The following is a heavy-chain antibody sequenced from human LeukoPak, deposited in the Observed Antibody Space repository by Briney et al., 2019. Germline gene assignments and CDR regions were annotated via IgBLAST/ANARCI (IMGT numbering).Heavy chain of an antibody. D-gene: IGHD1-26*01. CDR1: GYTFTNYY. CDR3: ARVYSGSYLPVV. CDR2: ITPSGGST. Sequence: ASVKVSCKASGYTFTNYYMHWVRQAPGQGLEWLGLITPSGGSTWYAQKFQGRVTMTRDMSTSTDYMELSSLRSDDTAVYYCARVYSGSYLPVVWGQGTLVTVSS. J-gene: IGHJ4*02. V-gene: IGHV1-46*01.